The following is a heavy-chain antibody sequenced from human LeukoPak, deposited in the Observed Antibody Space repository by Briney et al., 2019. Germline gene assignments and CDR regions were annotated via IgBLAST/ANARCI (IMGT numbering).Heavy chain of an antibody. CDR3: AGTGHYWDAFDI. CDR1: GGSISSGDYY. Sequence: SETLSLTCTVSGGSISSGDYYWSWIRQPPGKGLEWIGYIYYSGSTYYNPSLKSRVTISVDTSKNQFSLKLISLTAADTSRDYCAGTGHYWDAFDIWGQGTMVTVSS. CDR2: IYYSGST. D-gene: IGHD1-14*01. V-gene: IGHV4-30-4*08. J-gene: IGHJ3*02.